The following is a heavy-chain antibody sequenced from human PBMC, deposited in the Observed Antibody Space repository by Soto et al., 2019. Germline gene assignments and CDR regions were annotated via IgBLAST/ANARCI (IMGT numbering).Heavy chain of an antibody. V-gene: IGHV3-64*01. Sequence: GGSLRLSCAASGFTFSSYAMHWVRQAPGKGLEYVSTINRNGGSTYYANSVKSRFTISRDNSKNTLYLQMGSLRAEDMAVYYCARGGSDYYFDYWGQGTLVTVSS. J-gene: IGHJ4*02. CDR1: GFTFSSYA. D-gene: IGHD2-21*02. CDR2: INRNGGST. CDR3: ARGGSDYYFDY.